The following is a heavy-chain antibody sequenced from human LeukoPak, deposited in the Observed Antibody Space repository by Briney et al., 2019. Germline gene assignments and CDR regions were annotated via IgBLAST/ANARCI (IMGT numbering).Heavy chain of an antibody. CDR1: GFTFSSYA. J-gene: IGHJ4*02. V-gene: IGHV3-30-3*01. Sequence: GGSLRLSCAAYGFTFSSYAMHWVRQAPGKGLEWVAVISYDGSNKYYADSVKGRFTISRDNSKNTLYLQMNSLRAEDTAVYYCARESMTTVPTTFDYWGQGTLVTVSS. D-gene: IGHD4-17*01. CDR2: ISYDGSNK. CDR3: ARESMTTVPTTFDY.